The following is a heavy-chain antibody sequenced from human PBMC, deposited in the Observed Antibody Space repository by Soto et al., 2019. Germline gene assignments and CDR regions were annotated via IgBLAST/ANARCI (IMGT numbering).Heavy chain of an antibody. CDR2: MSYDGSDT. CDR1: GFFFNNNG. J-gene: IGHJ4*02. D-gene: IGHD3-10*02. Sequence: QVQLVESGGGVVQPGRSLRLSCVGSGFFFNNNGMHWVRQTPGKGLEWVAFMSYDGSDTFYADSVKGRFTISRDNSKNTLFLHMSNLRAEDTAMYYCTIVRVADSALDHWGQGTLVTVSS. CDR3: TIVRVADSALDH. V-gene: IGHV3-30*03.